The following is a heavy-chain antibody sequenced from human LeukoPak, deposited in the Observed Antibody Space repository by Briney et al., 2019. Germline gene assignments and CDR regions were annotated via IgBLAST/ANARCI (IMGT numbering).Heavy chain of an antibody. V-gene: IGHV4-34*01. CDR1: GGSFSGYY. D-gene: IGHD3-22*01. CDR2: INHSGST. Sequence: PSETLSLTCAVYGGSFSGYYWSWLRQPPGKGLEWIGEINHSGSTNYNPSLKSRVTISVDTSKNQFSLKLSSVTAADTAVYYCARGRYYYDSSGRTHYFDYWGQGTLVTVSS. CDR3: ARGRYYYDSSGRTHYFDY. J-gene: IGHJ4*02.